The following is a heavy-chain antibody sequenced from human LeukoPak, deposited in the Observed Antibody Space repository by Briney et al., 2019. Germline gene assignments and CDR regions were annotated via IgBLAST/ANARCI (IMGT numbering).Heavy chain of an antibody. D-gene: IGHD3-10*01. Sequence: PGGSLRLSCAASGFTFSSYAMHWVRQAPGKGLEWVAVISYDGSNKYYADSVKGRFTISRDNSKNTLYLQMNSLRAEDTAVYYCARETVWFGELLSLDYWGQGTLVTVSS. CDR2: ISYDGSNK. CDR3: ARETVWFGELLSLDY. V-gene: IGHV3-30*04. CDR1: GFTFSSYA. J-gene: IGHJ4*02.